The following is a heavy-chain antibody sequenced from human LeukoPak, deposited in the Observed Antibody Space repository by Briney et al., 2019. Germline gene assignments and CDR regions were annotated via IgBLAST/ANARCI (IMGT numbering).Heavy chain of an antibody. D-gene: IGHD6-19*01. V-gene: IGHV1-69-2*01. CDR3: ATDLAVAGAFDY. CDR1: GYTLTDYY. CDR2: VDPEDGET. Sequence: ASVKISCKVSGYTLTDYYMHWVQQAPGKGLEWMGLVDPEDGETIYAEKFQGRVTITADTSTDTAYMELSSLRSEDTAVYYCATDLAVAGAFDYWGQGTLVTVSS. J-gene: IGHJ4*02.